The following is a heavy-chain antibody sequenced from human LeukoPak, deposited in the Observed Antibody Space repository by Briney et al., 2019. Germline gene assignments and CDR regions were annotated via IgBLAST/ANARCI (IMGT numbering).Heavy chain of an antibody. V-gene: IGHV3-30-3*01. Sequence: PGRSLRLSCAASGFTFSSYAMHWVRQAPGKGLEWVAVISYDGSNKYYADSVKGRFTISRDNSKNPLYLQMNSLRAEDTAVYYCARDSGSLPPYVYYWGQGAQVTVSS. CDR1: GFTFSSYA. CDR2: ISYDGSNK. D-gene: IGHD1-26*01. J-gene: IGHJ4*02. CDR3: ARDSGSLPPYVYY.